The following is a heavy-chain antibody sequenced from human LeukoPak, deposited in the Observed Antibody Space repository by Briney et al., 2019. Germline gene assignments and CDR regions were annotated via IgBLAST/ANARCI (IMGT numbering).Heavy chain of an antibody. CDR1: ADSISRYY. D-gene: IGHD3-10*01. CDR3: VREVAYYGSGTYYAGWFDL. Sequence: PSETLSLTCIVSADSISRYYWSWIRQPPGKGLEWVGNIYYSGSTKYNPSLKSRVTISLDTSKNQVSLKLTSVTAADTAVYYCVREVAYYGSGTYYAGWFDLWGQGTLVTVSS. J-gene: IGHJ5*02. CDR2: IYYSGST. V-gene: IGHV4-59*01.